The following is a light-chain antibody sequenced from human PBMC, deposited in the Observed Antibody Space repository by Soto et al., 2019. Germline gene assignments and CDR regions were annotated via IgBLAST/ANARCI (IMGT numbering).Light chain of an antibody. CDR2: GAS. CDR3: QQYNNWPPWT. J-gene: IGKJ1*01. Sequence: EIVMTQSPATLSVSPGERATLSCRASQSVSSNLAWYQQKPRQAPRLLLYGASTRATGIPARFSGSGSGTEFTITISSLQSEDFAVYYCQQYNNWPPWTFGQGTKVEIK. CDR1: QSVSSN. V-gene: IGKV3-15*01.